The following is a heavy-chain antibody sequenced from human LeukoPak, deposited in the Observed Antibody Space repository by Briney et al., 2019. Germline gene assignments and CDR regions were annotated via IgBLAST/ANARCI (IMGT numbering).Heavy chain of an antibody. CDR2: IYYSGST. D-gene: IGHD2-2*01. CDR1: GGSISSYY. V-gene: IGHV4-59*12. Sequence: SETLSLTCTVSGGSISSYYWSWIRQPPEKGLEWIGYIYYSGSTNYNPSLKSRVTISVDTSKNQFSLKLSSVTAADTAVYYCARYGPYCSSTSCYSLDYWGQGTLVTVSS. CDR3: ARYGPYCSSTSCYSLDY. J-gene: IGHJ4*02.